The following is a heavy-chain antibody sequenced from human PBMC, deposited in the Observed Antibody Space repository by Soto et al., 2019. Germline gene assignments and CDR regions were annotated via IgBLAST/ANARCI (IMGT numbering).Heavy chain of an antibody. CDR3: ARDFTTAMALFYYGLDV. CDR2: ISYDGTYK. Sequence: PGGSLRLSCAASGFTFSTNVMHWVRQAPGKGLKWVAIISYDGTYKFYAESVKGRFTISRDNSKNTLYLQMSSLRPSDTSVYYCARDFTTAMALFYYGLDVWGHGTTLTVSS. D-gene: IGHD5-18*01. V-gene: IGHV3-30*14. J-gene: IGHJ6*02. CDR1: GFTFSTNV.